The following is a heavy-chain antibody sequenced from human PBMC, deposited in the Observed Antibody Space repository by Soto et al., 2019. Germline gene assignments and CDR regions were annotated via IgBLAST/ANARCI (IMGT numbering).Heavy chain of an antibody. CDR1: GGTFSSDS. V-gene: IGHV1-69*12. D-gene: IGHD2-15*01. J-gene: IGHJ4*02. Sequence: QVQLVQSGAEVKKPGSSVKVSCKASGGTFSSDSFSWVRQAPGQGLEWMGGIIPMFDTPIYAQKSQDRVTITAAESTSTAYLQPSSLRSGDTAVYYSARSGGLDRDSTYWGQGSLVTVSS. CDR2: IIPMFDTP. CDR3: ARSGGLDRDSTY.